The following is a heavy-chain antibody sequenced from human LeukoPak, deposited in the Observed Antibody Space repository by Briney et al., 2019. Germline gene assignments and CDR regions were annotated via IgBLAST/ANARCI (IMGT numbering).Heavy chain of an antibody. CDR3: ATDGYTMVRGPYYMDV. CDR1: GYTLTELS. V-gene: IGHV1-24*01. J-gene: IGHJ6*03. Sequence: ASVKVSCKVSGYTLTELSMHWVRQAPGKGLEWMGGFDPEDGETIYAQKFQGRVTMTEDTSTDTAYMELSSLRSEDAAVYYCATDGYTMVRGPYYMDVWGKGTTATVSS. D-gene: IGHD3-10*01. CDR2: FDPEDGET.